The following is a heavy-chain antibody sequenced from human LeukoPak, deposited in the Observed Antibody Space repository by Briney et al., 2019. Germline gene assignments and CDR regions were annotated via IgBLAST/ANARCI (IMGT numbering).Heavy chain of an antibody. CDR2: TRNKANSYTT. CDR1: GFTFSDHY. V-gene: IGHV3-72*01. CDR3: ASEHYYDSKKEKNDYFDY. J-gene: IGHJ4*02. Sequence: HPGGSLRLSCAASGFTFSDHYMDWVRQAPGKGLEWVGRTRNKANSYTTEYAASVKGRFTISRDDSKNSLYLQMNSLKTEDTAVYYCASEHYYDSKKEKNDYFDYWGQGTLVTVSS. D-gene: IGHD3-22*01.